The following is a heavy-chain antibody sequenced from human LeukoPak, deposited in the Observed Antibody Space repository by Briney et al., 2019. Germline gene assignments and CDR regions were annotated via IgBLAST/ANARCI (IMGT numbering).Heavy chain of an antibody. CDR2: IKQDGSEK. Sequence: GGSLRLSCAASEFTFSNYWMSWVRQAPGKGLEWVANIKQDGSEKYYVDSVKGRFTISRDNAKNSLYLQMNSPRAEDTAVYYCAGSTSKPYYFDYWGQGTLVTVSS. D-gene: IGHD2/OR15-2a*01. V-gene: IGHV3-7*01. CDR3: AGSTSKPYYFDY. CDR1: EFTFSNYW. J-gene: IGHJ4*02.